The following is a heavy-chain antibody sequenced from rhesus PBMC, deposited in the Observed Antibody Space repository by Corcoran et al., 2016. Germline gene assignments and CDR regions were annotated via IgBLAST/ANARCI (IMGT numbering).Heavy chain of an antibody. V-gene: IGHV4-173*01. Sequence: QLQLQESGPGLVKPSETLSLTCAVSGGSISSNYWSWIRQPPGQGLEGIGRISGSGGSTDYNPSLKSRVTISTDTSKNQFSLKLSSVTAADTAVYYCAREGGRYSGYEHFDYWGQGVLVTVSS. J-gene: IGHJ4*01. CDR2: ISGSGGST. CDR3: AREGGRYSGYEHFDY. CDR1: GGSISSNY. D-gene: IGHD5-24*01.